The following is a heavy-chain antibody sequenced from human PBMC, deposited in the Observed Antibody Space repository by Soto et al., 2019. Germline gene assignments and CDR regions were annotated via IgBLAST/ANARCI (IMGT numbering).Heavy chain of an antibody. Sequence: GGSLRLSCAASGFTFSNAWMNWVRQAPGKGLEWVGRIKSKTDGGTTDYAAPVKGRFTISRDDSKNTLYLQMNSLKTEDTAVYYCTTALANSGLRDYYGMDVWGQGTTVTVSS. CDR3: TTALANSGLRDYYGMDV. CDR1: GFTFSNAW. CDR2: IKSKTDGGTT. V-gene: IGHV3-15*07. J-gene: IGHJ6*02. D-gene: IGHD1-26*01.